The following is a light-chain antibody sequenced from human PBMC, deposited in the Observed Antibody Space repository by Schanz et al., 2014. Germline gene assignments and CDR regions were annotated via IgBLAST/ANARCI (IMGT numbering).Light chain of an antibody. Sequence: QSALTQPASVSGSPGQSITISCTGTSSDVGRYKYVSWYQQHPGKAPKVMIYDVSNRPSGVSDRFSGSKSGNTASLTISGLQAEDEADYYCSSYTSSSLWVFGGGTKVTVL. CDR2: DVS. J-gene: IGLJ3*02. CDR1: SSDVGRYKY. CDR3: SSYTSSSLWV. V-gene: IGLV2-14*03.